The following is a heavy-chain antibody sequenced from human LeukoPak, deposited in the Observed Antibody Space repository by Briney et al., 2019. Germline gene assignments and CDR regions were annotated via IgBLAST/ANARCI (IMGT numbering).Heavy chain of an antibody. J-gene: IGHJ4*02. CDR1: GYSFTSYW. V-gene: IGHV5-51*01. CDR2: IYPGDSDI. CDR3: ARMTTVVTPDRPFFDY. Sequence: TGESLKISCKGSGYSFTSYWIGWVRQMPGKGLEWMGIIYPGDSDIRYSPSFQGQATISADKSISAAYLQWSSLKASDTAMYYCARMTTVVTPDRPFFDYWGQGTLVTVSS. D-gene: IGHD4-23*01.